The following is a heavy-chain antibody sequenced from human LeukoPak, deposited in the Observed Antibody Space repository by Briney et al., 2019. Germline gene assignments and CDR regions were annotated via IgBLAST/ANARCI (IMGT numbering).Heavy chain of an antibody. CDR1: GFTFSNYG. J-gene: IGHJ4*02. Sequence: PGGSLRLSCTASGFTFSNYGMHWVRQAPGKGLEWVAIIWLEGSDQRYADSVKGRFSISRDNSKNILYLQMNSLRTEDTAVYYCAKDLEIQLWSFDSWGQGTLVIVSS. CDR2: IWLEGSDQ. V-gene: IGHV3-30*02. CDR3: AKDLEIQLWSFDS. D-gene: IGHD5-18*01.